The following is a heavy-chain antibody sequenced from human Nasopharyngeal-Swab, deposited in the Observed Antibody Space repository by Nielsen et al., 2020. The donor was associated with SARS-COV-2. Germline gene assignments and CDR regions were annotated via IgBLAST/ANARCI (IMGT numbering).Heavy chain of an antibody. CDR3: AREDVGATPPIDY. CDR1: GFTFSSYA. D-gene: IGHD1-26*01. CDR2: IWYDGSNK. V-gene: IGHV3-33*08. J-gene: IGHJ4*02. Sequence: GESLKISCAASGFTFSSYAMSWVRQAPGKGLEWVAVIWYDGSNKYYADSVKGRFTISRDNSKNTLYLQMNSLRAEDTAVYYCAREDVGATPPIDYWGQGTLVTVSS.